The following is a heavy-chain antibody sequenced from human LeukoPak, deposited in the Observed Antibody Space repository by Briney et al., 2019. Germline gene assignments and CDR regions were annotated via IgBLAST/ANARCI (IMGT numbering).Heavy chain of an antibody. Sequence: PGGSLRLSCAASGFTFSSYGMSWVRQAPREGLEWVSAISVSGGSTYYADSVKGRVTISRDNAKNTLYLQMNTLRAEDTAVYYCARVRLPGDVFDIWGRGTGVSVS. V-gene: IGHV3-23*01. D-gene: IGHD2-21*02. J-gene: IGHJ3*02. CDR1: GFTFSSYG. CDR2: ISVSGGST. CDR3: ARVRLPGDVFDI.